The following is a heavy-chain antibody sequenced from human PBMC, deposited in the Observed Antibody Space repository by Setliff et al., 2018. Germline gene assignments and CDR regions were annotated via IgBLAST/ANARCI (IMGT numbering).Heavy chain of an antibody. J-gene: IGHJ6*03. Sequence: SETLSLTCTVSGGSINSGPYYWTWIRQSAERGLEWIGQIFSKGSMNYNPSLMGRVTISADSSKSQFFLDLSSVTAADTAVYYCAKLVWLTTWYYMDVWGKGTTVTVSS. CDR3: AKLVWLTTWYYMDV. V-gene: IGHV4-61*09. CDR2: IFSKGSM. D-gene: IGHD5-18*01. CDR1: GGSINSGPYY.